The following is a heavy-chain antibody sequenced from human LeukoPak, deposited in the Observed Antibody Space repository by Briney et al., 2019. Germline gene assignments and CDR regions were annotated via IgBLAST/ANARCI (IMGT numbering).Heavy chain of an antibody. D-gene: IGHD3-22*01. CDR3: ARGIFPYYYDSSPYFDY. J-gene: IGHJ4*02. CDR2: IYYSGST. V-gene: IGHV4-39*07. Sequence: SETLSLTCTVSGGSISSSSYYWGWIRQPPGKGLEWIGSIYYSGSTYYNPSLKSRVTISVDTSKNQFSLKLSSVTAADTAVYYCARGIFPYYYDSSPYFDYWGQGTLVTVSS. CDR1: GGSISSSSYY.